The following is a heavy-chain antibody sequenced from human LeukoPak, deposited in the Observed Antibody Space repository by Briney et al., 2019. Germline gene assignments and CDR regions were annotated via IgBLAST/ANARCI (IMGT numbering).Heavy chain of an antibody. CDR2: IYYSGST. CDR1: GGSISSSSYY. J-gene: IGHJ4*02. CDR3: AREDSGSYHTDFVY. D-gene: IGHD1-26*01. V-gene: IGHV4-39*01. Sequence: PSETLSLTCTVSGGSISSSSYYWGWIRQPPGKGLEWIGSIYYSGSTYYNPSLKSRVTISVDTSKNQFSLKLSSVTAADTAVYYCAREDSGSYHTDFVYWGQGTLVTVSS.